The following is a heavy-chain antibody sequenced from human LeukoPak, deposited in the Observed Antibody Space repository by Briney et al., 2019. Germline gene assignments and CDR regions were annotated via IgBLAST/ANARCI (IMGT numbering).Heavy chain of an antibody. CDR3: ARVVVFGVVSSDYYYYYMDV. CDR2: IYSSGST. Sequence: SETLSLACTVSEGTIRSYYWSWIRQPAGKGLEWIGRIYSSGSTNYSPSLKSRVTMSVDTSKNQFSLKLSSVTAADTAVYYCARVVVFGVVSSDYYYYYMDVWGKGTTVTVSS. CDR1: EGTIRSYY. V-gene: IGHV4-4*07. D-gene: IGHD3-3*01. J-gene: IGHJ6*03.